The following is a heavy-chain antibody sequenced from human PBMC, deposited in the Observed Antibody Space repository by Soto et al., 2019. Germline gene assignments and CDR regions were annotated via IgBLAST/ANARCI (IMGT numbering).Heavy chain of an antibody. CDR2: ISSSSSYI. CDR1: GFTFSSYS. J-gene: IGHJ4*02. Sequence: PGGSLRLSCAASGFTFSSYSMNWVRQAPGKGLEWVSSISSSSSYIYYADSVKGRFTISRDNAKNSLYLQMNSLRAEDTAVYYCAREGFYYSSSWYPTDYWGQGTLVTVSS. V-gene: IGHV3-21*01. CDR3: AREGFYYSSSWYPTDY. D-gene: IGHD6-13*01.